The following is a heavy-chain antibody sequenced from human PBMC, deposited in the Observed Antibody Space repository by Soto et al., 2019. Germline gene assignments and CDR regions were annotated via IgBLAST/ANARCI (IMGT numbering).Heavy chain of an antibody. Sequence: DVHLVESGGGLIQPGESLRLSCAAFGLTVSGTKYVAWVRQAPGKGLEWVSALYDVFGSFYADSVKGRFTTSSDRSKGTVYLQMNDLRPDDTAVYYCASWHEREHAYDVWGQGTTVIVSS. J-gene: IGHJ3*01. CDR3: ASWHEREHAYDV. CDR2: LYDVFGS. CDR1: GLTVSGTKY. V-gene: IGHV3-53*01. D-gene: IGHD1-1*01.